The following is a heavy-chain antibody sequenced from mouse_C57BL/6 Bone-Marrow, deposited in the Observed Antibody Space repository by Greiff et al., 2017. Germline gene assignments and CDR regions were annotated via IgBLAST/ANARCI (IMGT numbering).Heavy chain of an antibody. CDR3: ASELGRNY. V-gene: IGHV1-64*01. CDR2: IHPNSGST. Sequence: QVQLKQPGAELVKPGASVKLSCKASGYTFTSYWMHWVKQRPGQGLEWIGMIHPNSGSTNYNEKFKSKATLTVDKSSSTAYMQLRSLTSEDSAVYYCASELGRNYWGQGTTLTVSS. J-gene: IGHJ2*01. D-gene: IGHD4-1*01. CDR1: GYTFTSYW.